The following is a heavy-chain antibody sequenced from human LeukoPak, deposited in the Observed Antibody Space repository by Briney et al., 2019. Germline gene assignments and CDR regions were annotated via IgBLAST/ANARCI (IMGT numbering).Heavy chain of an antibody. V-gene: IGHV4-59*08. D-gene: IGHD2-21*01. J-gene: IGHJ3*02. Sequence: SETLSLTCTVSGGSISSYYWSWIRQPPGKGLEWIGYIYYSGSTNYNPSLKSRVTISVDTSKNQFSLKLSSVTAADTAVYYCARRDYSPDAFDIWDQGTMVTVSS. CDR3: ARRDYSPDAFDI. CDR2: IYYSGST. CDR1: GGSISSYY.